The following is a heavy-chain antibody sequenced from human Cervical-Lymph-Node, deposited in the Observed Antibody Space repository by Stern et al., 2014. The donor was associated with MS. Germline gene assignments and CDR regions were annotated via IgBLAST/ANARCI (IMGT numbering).Heavy chain of an antibody. CDR3: ARDTCRGGGCYFRY. CDR1: GFIFSSYA. D-gene: IGHD2-15*01. Sequence: QVQLVQSGGGVVQPGRSLRLSCAASGFIFSSYAMHWVRQAPGKGLDWVAFLSNEGSKQFYADSVKGRFTISRDNSNNTLYLQMNSLSPEDTAVYYCARDTCRGGGCYFRYWGQGILITVSS. J-gene: IGHJ4*02. V-gene: IGHV3-30-3*01. CDR2: LSNEGSKQ.